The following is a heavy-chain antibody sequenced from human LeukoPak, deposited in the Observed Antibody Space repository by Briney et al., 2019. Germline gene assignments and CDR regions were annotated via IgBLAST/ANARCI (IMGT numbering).Heavy chain of an antibody. CDR3: AKEGTYYDFWSGYHPYYFDY. D-gene: IGHD3-3*01. V-gene: IGHV3-43*02. CDR2: ISGDGGST. J-gene: IGHJ4*02. Sequence: GGSLRLSCAASGFTFDDYAMHWVRQAPGKGLEWVPLISGDGGSTYYADSVKGRFTISRDNSKNSLYLQMNSLRTEDTALYYCAKEGTYYDFWSGYHPYYFDYWGQGTLVTVSS. CDR1: GFTFDDYA.